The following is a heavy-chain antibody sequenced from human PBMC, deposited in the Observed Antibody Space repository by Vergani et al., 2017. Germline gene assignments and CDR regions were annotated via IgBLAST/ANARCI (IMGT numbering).Heavy chain of an antibody. V-gene: IGHV4-34*01. J-gene: IGHJ2*01. CDR2: INHSGST. Sequence: QVQLQQWGAGLLKPSETLSLTCAVYGGSFSGYYWSWIRQPPGKGLEWIGEINHSGSTNYNPSLKSRVTISVDTSKNQFSLKLSSVTAADTAVYYCAGEPKRYCSGGSCSKKVWYFDLWGRGTLVTVSS. D-gene: IGHD2-15*01. CDR1: GGSFSGYY. CDR3: AGEPKRYCSGGSCSKKVWYFDL.